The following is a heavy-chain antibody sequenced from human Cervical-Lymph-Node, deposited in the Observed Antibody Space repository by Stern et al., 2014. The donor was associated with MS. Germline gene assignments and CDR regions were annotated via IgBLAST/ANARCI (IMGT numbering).Heavy chain of an antibody. CDR3: ATLSPGAGGNYYRHFDY. CDR2: FDPEDGET. D-gene: IGHD1-26*01. J-gene: IGHJ4*02. Sequence: QVQLVQSGAEVKKPGASVKVSCKASGYTLTELSMHWVRQAPRKGLEWMGGFDPEDGETIYAQKFQGRVTMTEDPSTDTAYMELSSLRSEDTAVYYCATLSPGAGGNYYRHFDYWGQGTLVTVSS. V-gene: IGHV1-24*01. CDR1: GYTLTELS.